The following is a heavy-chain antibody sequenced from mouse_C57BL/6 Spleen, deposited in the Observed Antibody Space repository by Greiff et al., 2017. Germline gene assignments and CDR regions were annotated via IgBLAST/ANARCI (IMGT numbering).Heavy chain of an antibody. V-gene: IGHV1-26*01. CDR1: GYTFTDYY. Sequence: EVQLQQSGPELVKPGASVKISCKASGYTFTDYYMNWVKQSHGKSLEWIGDINPNNGGTSYNQKFKGKATLTVDKSSSTAYMELRSLTSEDSAVYYCARGTTVVERAWFAYWGQGTLVTVSA. CDR3: ARGTTVVERAWFAY. D-gene: IGHD1-1*01. J-gene: IGHJ3*01. CDR2: INPNNGGT.